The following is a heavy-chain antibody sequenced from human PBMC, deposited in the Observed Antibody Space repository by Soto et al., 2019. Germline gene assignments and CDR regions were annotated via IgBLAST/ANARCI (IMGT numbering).Heavy chain of an antibody. CDR1: GFSFRTFG. D-gene: IGHD1-26*01. Sequence: QVQVVESGGGVVQPGRALRLSCAASGFSFRTFGMHWVRQAPGKGLEWVAAVTDDGSKTYYGDSVKGRFTISRDNSKNTLFLPMNRLRIEDTAVYYCAKVGDVYNSFFDYWGQGTLVTVSS. V-gene: IGHV3-30*18. CDR3: AKVGDVYNSFFDY. J-gene: IGHJ4*02. CDR2: VTDDGSKT.